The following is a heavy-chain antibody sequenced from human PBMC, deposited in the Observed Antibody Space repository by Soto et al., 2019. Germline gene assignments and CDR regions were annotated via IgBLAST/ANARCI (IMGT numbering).Heavy chain of an antibody. Sequence: ETLSLTYAVYGGFVSGYYWNWIRQPPGKGLEWIGEINHTGGTNYSPSLKSRVTMSVDTSKNHFSLRLSSVTAADTAIYYLASRRTLRASLITPFDPRGQGTPGTGS. CDR2: INHTGGT. V-gene: IGHV4-34*01. CDR1: GGFVSGYY. J-gene: IGHJ5*02. CDR3: ASRRTLRASLITPFDP. D-gene: IGHD3-16*01.